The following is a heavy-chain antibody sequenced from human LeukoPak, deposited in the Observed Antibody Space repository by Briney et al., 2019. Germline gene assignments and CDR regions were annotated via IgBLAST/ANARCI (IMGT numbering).Heavy chain of an antibody. CDR1: GGSINNGDYY. Sequence: SETLSLTCSVSGGSINNGDYYWSWSRQPPGKGLEWIGYIFYNGNTYYNPSLKSRVSISVDTSKNQFSLKLTSVTAADTAFYYCARDSRNAAFEYWGQGILVTVSS. CDR2: IFYNGNT. D-gene: IGHD6-13*01. V-gene: IGHV4-30-4*01. CDR3: ARDSRNAAFEY. J-gene: IGHJ4*02.